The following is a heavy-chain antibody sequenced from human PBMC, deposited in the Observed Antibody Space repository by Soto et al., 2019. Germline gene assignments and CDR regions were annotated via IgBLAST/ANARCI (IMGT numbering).Heavy chain of an antibody. D-gene: IGHD2-15*01. Sequence: QVQLVQSGAEVKKPGSSVKVSCKASGGTFSSYAISWVRQAPGQGLEWMGGIIPIFGTANYAQKFQGRVTITADESTSTAYMELSSLRSEDTAVYYCARGVPYCSGGSCYPNWFDPWGQGTLVTVSS. V-gene: IGHV1-69*01. J-gene: IGHJ5*02. CDR3: ARGVPYCSGGSCYPNWFDP. CDR2: IIPIFGTA. CDR1: GGTFSSYA.